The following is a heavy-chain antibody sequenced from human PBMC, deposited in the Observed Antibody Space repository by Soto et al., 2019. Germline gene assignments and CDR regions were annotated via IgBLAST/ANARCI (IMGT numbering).Heavy chain of an antibody. CDR3: ARVPPGTGMVDNYYYYGMDV. J-gene: IGHJ6*02. CDR1: GGTFSRYA. Sequence: GASVKVSCKASGGTFSRYAISWVRQAPGQGLEWMGGVIPVFRRPDYAQKFQGRLTISADQSTGTVYMELSRLRSEDTAVYYCARVPPGTGMVDNYYYYGMDVWGQGTTVTVPS. D-gene: IGHD2-8*01. CDR2: VIPVFRRP. V-gene: IGHV1-69*13.